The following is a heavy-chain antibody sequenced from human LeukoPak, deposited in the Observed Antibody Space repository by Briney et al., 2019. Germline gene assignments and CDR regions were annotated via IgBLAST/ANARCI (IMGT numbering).Heavy chain of an antibody. D-gene: IGHD2-15*01. V-gene: IGHV1-24*01. CDR3: ARDFRYCSGGSCYFFDY. CDR1: GYTLTELS. J-gene: IGHJ4*02. CDR2: FDPEDGET. Sequence: ASVKVSCKVSGYTLTELSMHWVRQAPGKGLEWMGGFDPEDGETIYAQKFQGRVTMTRDMSTSTVYMELSSLRSEDTAVYYCARDFRYCSGGSCYFFDYWGQGTLVTVSS.